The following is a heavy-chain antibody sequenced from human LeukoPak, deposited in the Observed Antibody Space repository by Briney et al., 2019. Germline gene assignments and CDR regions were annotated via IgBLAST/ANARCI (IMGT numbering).Heavy chain of an antibody. CDR3: AKDISYGGNSPWDYMDV. V-gene: IGHV3-43*01. CDR1: GFTFDDYT. J-gene: IGHJ6*03. CDR2: ISWDGGST. D-gene: IGHD4-23*01. Sequence: GGSLRLSCAASGFTFDDYTMHWVRQAPGKGLEWVSLISWDGGSTYYADSVKGRFTISRDNSKNSLYLQMNSLRTEDTALYYCAKDISYGGNSPWDYMDVWGKGTTVTVSS.